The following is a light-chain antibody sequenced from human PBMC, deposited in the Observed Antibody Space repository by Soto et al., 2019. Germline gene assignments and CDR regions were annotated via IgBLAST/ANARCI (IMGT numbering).Light chain of an antibody. CDR1: SSDVGGYKY. V-gene: IGLV2-14*01. CDR2: EVN. J-gene: IGLJ3*02. Sequence: QSALTQPASVSGSPGQSITISCTGTSSDVGGYKYVSWYQQHPDKAPKLMIYEVNNRPSGVSNRFSGSKSGNTASLTIAGLQAEDEADYYCSSYTSSSTWVFGGGTKLTVL. CDR3: SSYTSSSTWV.